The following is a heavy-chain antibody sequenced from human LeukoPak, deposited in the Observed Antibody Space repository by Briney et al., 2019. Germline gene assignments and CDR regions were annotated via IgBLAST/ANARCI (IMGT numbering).Heavy chain of an antibody. J-gene: IGHJ4*02. CDR1: GGTFISYA. CDR3: APYPFRYCSGGSCYPPDY. D-gene: IGHD2-15*01. V-gene: IGHV1-69*06. Sequence: SVKVSCKASGGTFISYAISWVRQAPGQGVEWMGGIIPIFGTANYAQKFQGRVTITADKSTSTAYMELSSLRSEDTAVYYCAPYPFRYCSGGSCYPPDYWGQGTLVTVSS. CDR2: IIPIFGTA.